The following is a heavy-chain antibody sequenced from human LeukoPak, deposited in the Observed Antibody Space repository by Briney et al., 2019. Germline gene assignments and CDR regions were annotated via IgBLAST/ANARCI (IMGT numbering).Heavy chain of an antibody. Sequence: SETLSLACTVSGGSISSYYWSWIRQPPGKGLEWIRYIYYSGSTNYNPSLKSRVTISVDTSKNQFSLKLSSVTAADTAVYYCARYDSSGYYYVGYFDYWGQGTLVTVSS. D-gene: IGHD3-22*01. CDR2: IYYSGST. CDR3: ARYDSSGYYYVGYFDY. J-gene: IGHJ4*02. V-gene: IGHV4-59*01. CDR1: GGSISSYY.